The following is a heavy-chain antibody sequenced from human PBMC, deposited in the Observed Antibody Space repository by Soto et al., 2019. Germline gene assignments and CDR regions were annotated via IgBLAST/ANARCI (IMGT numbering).Heavy chain of an antibody. CDR1: GDSISGGAYS. CDR3: ARGPPLGY. Sequence: SETLSLTCAVSGDSISGGAYSWSWIRQPPGKGLEWIGYIYHSGNTYYNPSLKSRVTISIDRSKNQFSLKLSSVTAADTAVYYCARGPPLGYWGQGTLVTVSS. V-gene: IGHV4-30-2*01. J-gene: IGHJ4*02. CDR2: IYHSGNT.